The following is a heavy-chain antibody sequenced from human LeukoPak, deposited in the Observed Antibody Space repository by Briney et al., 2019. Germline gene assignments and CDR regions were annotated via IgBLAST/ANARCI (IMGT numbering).Heavy chain of an antibody. CDR1: GYTFTSYG. CDR3: ARGRGRSKPYCGGDCYYDY. J-gene: IGHJ4*02. D-gene: IGHD2-21*02. Sequence: ASAKXSGKASGYTFTSYGXSWVRQXTXXGXEGRGXMXXNRGNTGDAQKFQGRVTMTRTTSISTAYMELSSLRSEDTAVYYCARGRGRSKPYCGGDCYYDYWGQGTLVTVSS. V-gene: IGHV1-8*02. CDR2: MXXNRGNT.